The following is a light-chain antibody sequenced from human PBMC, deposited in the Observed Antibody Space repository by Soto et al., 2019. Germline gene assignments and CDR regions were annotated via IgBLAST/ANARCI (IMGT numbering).Light chain of an antibody. CDR1: SSDVGGQNA. CDR2: DVS. Sequence: QSVLAQPASVSGSPGQSITISCTGTSSDVGGQNAVSWYQQHPGKAPKFIIYDVSKRPSGVSSRFSGSKSGNTASLTISGLQAEDEADYYCCSYAGSSTVVFGGGT. CDR3: CSYAGSSTVV. V-gene: IGLV2-23*02. J-gene: IGLJ2*01.